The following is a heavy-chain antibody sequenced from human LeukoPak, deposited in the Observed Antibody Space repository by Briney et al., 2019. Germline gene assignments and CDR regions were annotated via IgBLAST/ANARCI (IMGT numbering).Heavy chain of an antibody. J-gene: IGHJ4*02. V-gene: IGHV4-39*01. D-gene: IGHD3-9*01. CDR3: ARWVDLTVY. CDR2: FDHTGTT. CDR1: GGSISSSDYY. Sequence: SETLSLTCTVSGGSISSSDYYWGWIRQPPGKGLEWIGSFDHTGTTYYNPSLKSRVTTSVDTSKNQFSLRLSSVTAADTAVYYCARWVDLTVYWGQGTLVTVSS.